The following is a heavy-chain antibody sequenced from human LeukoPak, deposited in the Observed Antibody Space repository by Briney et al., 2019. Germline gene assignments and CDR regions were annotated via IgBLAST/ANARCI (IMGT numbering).Heavy chain of an antibody. V-gene: IGHV1-2*04. D-gene: IGHD1-1*01. CDR3: ARDRGSPDRTTGRSYGMDV. Sequence: ASVKVSCKASGGTFSSYTISWVRQAPGQGLEWMGWINPNSGGTNYAQKFQGWVTMTRDTSISTAYMELSRLRSDDTAVYYCARDRGSPDRTTGRSYGMDVWGKGTTVTVSS. CDR2: INPNSGGT. J-gene: IGHJ6*04. CDR1: GGTFSSYT.